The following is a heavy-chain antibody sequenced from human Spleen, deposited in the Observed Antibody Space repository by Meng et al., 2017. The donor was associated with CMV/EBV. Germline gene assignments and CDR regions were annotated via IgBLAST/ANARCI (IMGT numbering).Heavy chain of an antibody. CDR1: GASVSSRSYY. Sequence: ETLSLTCTVSGASVSSRSYYWTWIRQPPGKGLEWVSIIYSGGTTYYADSVKGRFTISRDNSKNTLYLQMNSLRAEDTAVYYCARDSHGDAFDIWGQGTMVTVSS. J-gene: IGHJ3*02. CDR3: ARDSHGDAFDI. CDR2: IYSGGTT. V-gene: IGHV3-53*01.